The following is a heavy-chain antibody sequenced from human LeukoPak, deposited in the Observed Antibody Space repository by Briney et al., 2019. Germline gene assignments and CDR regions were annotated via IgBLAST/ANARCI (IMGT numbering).Heavy chain of an antibody. CDR2: INPTGGST. V-gene: IGHV1-46*01. Sequence: ASVKVSCKASGYTFTSYYMHWVRQAPGQGLEWMGLINPTGGSTGYAQKFQGRVTMTRDMSTSTDYMELSSLRSEDTAIYYCARAPHVRSTYYGDWFDPWGQGTLVTVSS. J-gene: IGHJ5*02. D-gene: IGHD3-10*01. CDR1: GYTFTSYY. CDR3: ARAPHVRSTYYGDWFDP.